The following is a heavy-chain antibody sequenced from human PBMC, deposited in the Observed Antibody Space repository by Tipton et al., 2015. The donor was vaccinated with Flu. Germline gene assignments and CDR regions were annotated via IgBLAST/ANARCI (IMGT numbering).Heavy chain of an antibody. CDR2: ISTSGNT. CDR1: GDSISSYY. D-gene: IGHD6-13*01. V-gene: IGHV4-4*07. J-gene: IGHJ2*01. Sequence: TLSLTCTVSGDSISSYYCTWIRQPAGKGLEWIGRISTSGNTNYNPSLKSRVTMSVDTSKNQFSLKLTSVTAADTAVYYRARDLSSSSLLYWYFHLWGHGTLVTVSS. CDR3: ARDLSSSSLLYWYFHL.